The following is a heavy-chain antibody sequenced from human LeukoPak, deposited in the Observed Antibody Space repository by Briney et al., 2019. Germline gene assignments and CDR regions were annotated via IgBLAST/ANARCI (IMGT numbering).Heavy chain of an antibody. CDR2: IKQDGSET. CDR3: ARDPMLDN. Sequence: GGSLRLSCAASGFTFSNYWMNWVRQAPGKGLEWVANIKQDGSETYYVDSVKGRFTISRDNAKNSLYLQMNSLRDEDTAVYYCARDPMLDNWGQGTLVTVSS. J-gene: IGHJ4*02. V-gene: IGHV3-7*01. D-gene: IGHD3-10*02. CDR1: GFTFSNYW.